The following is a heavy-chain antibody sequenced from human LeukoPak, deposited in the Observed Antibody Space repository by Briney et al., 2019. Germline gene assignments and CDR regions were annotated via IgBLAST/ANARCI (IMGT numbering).Heavy chain of an antibody. J-gene: IGHJ4*02. CDR2: LYSDGNT. CDR1: GFTVITND. CDR3: ARGVEPLAANTLAY. Sequence: GGSLRLSCAASGFTVITNDMTWVRQAPGKGLEWVSVLYSDGNTKYADSVRGRFTISRDNSKNTLYLEMNSLSPDDTAVYYCARGVEPLAANTLAYWGQGTLVTISP. V-gene: IGHV3-53*01. D-gene: IGHD1-14*01.